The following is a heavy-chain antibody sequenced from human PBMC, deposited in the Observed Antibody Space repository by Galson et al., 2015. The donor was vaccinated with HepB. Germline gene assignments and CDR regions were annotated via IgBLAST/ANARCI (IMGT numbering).Heavy chain of an antibody. CDR1: GFTFSSYA. D-gene: IGHD4-17*01. CDR2: ISYDGSNK. V-gene: IGHV3-30*04. J-gene: IGHJ4*02. Sequence: SLRLSCAASGFTFSSYAMHWVRQAPGKGLEWVAVISYDGSNKYYADSVKGRFTISRDNSKNTLYLQMNSLRAEDTAVYYCARDALTTVTTQTTTDYFDYWGQGTLVTVSS. CDR3: ARDALTTVTTQTTTDYFDY.